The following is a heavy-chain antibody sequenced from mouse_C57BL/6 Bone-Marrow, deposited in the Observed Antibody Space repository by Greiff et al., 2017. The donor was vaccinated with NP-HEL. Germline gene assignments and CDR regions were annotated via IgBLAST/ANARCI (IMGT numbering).Heavy chain of an antibody. V-gene: IGHV1-39*01. CDR3: ASTVEYYYAMDY. D-gene: IGHD1-1*01. CDR1: GFSFTDYN. J-gene: IGHJ4*01. CDR2: INTNYGTT. Sequence: EVQLQQSGPELVKPGASVKISCKASGFSFTDYNMNWVQQRNGQRLEWIGVINTNYGTTSYNQKFKGKATLTVDQSTSTAYMQLNSLTSEDSAVYYCASTVEYYYAMDYWGQGTSVTVSS.